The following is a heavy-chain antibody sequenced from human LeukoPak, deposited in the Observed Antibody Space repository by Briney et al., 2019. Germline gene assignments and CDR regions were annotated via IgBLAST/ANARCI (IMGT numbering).Heavy chain of an antibody. D-gene: IGHD1-26*01. Sequence: GASVKVSCKASGGTFSSYAISWVRQAPGQGLEWMGGIIPIFGTANYAQKFQGRVTITADESTSTAYMELSSLRSEDTAVYYCARAQYSGSYDVHYFDYWGQGTLVTVSS. J-gene: IGHJ4*02. CDR2: IIPIFGTA. V-gene: IGHV1-69*01. CDR1: GGTFSSYA. CDR3: ARAQYSGSYDVHYFDY.